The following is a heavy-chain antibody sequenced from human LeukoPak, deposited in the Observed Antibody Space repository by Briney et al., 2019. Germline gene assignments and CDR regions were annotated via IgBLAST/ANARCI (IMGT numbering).Heavy chain of an antibody. J-gene: IGHJ4*02. V-gene: IGHV4-59*01. Sequence: SETLSLTCTVSGGSISSCYWSRIRQPPGQGLEWIGYIYYTGTTHYNPSLKSRVTISADTSKSQFSLKLNSVTAADTAVYFCASGPYPAAGTDHQFDYWGQGTLVTVSS. CDR3: ASGPYPAAGTDHQFDY. D-gene: IGHD6-13*01. CDR1: GGSISSCY. CDR2: IYYTGTT.